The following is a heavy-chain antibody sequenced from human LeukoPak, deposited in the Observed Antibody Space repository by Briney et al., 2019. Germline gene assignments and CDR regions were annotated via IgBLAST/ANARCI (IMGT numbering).Heavy chain of an antibody. CDR1: GGSVSSGTYY. Sequence: SETLSLTCTVSGGSVSSGTYYWTWIRQPAGKGLEWIGRIYISGSTNFDPSLKSRASISLDTSQNQFSLKLSSVTAADTAVYYCAREGAARNFDYWGQGILVTVSS. D-gene: IGHD6-6*01. J-gene: IGHJ4*02. CDR3: AREGAARNFDY. CDR2: IYISGST. V-gene: IGHV4-61*02.